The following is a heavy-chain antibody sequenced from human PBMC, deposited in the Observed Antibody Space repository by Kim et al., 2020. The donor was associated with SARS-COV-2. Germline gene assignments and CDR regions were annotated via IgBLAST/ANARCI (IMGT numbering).Heavy chain of an antibody. CDR2: IYYSGST. Sequence: SETLSLTCTVSGGSISSYYWSWIRQPPGKGLEWIGYIYYSGSTNSNPSLKSRVTISVDTSKNQFSLKLSSVTAADTAVYYCARGPSYYDILTGYYIDYWGQGTLVTVSS. J-gene: IGHJ4*02. V-gene: IGHV4-59*13. CDR1: GGSISSYY. D-gene: IGHD3-9*01. CDR3: ARGPSYYDILTGYYIDY.